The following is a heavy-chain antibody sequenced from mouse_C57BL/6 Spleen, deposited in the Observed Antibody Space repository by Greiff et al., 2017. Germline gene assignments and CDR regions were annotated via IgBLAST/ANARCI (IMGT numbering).Heavy chain of an antibody. V-gene: IGHV1-42*01. D-gene: IGHD1-1*01. Sequence: VQLQQSGPELVKPGASVKISCKASGYSFTGYYMNWVKQSPEKSLEWIGEINPSTGGTTYTQKFKAKATLTVDKSSSTAYMQLKSLTSEDSAVYYCARWDGSSYWYFDVWGTGTTVTVSS. CDR2: INPSTGGT. CDR1: GYSFTGYY. CDR3: ARWDGSSYWYFDV. J-gene: IGHJ1*03.